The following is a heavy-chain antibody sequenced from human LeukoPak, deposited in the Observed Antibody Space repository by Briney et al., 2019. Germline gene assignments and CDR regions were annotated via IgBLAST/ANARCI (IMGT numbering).Heavy chain of an antibody. CDR2: INHSGST. V-gene: IGHV4-34*01. Sequence: PSETLSLTCAVYGGSFSDYYWSWIRQPPGKGLEWIGEINHSGSTNYNPSLKSRVTISVDTSKNQFSLKLSSVTAADTAVYCAREGGASGYYYRGHFDFWGQGTLVTVSS. D-gene: IGHD3-22*01. J-gene: IGHJ4*02. CDR3: AREGGASGYYYRGHFDF. CDR1: GGSFSDYY.